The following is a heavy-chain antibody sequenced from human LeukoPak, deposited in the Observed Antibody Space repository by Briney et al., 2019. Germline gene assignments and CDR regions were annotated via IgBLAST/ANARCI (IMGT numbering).Heavy chain of an antibody. CDR2: IYYSGST. J-gene: IGHJ4*02. D-gene: IGHD2-2*02. Sequence: SETLSLTCTVSGDSISNYYWSWIRQPPGKGLEWIGYIYYSGSTNYNPSLKSRVTISVDTSKNQFSLKLSSVTAADTAVYYCARDYCSSTSCYRSIFGVVTLFDYWGQGTLVTVSS. CDR1: GDSISNYY. V-gene: IGHV4-59*01. CDR3: ARDYCSSTSCYRSIFGVVTLFDY.